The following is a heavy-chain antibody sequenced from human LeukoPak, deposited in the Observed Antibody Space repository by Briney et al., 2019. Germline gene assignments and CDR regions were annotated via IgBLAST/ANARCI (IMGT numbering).Heavy chain of an antibody. CDR1: GYTFSDFG. Sequence: ASVKVFCKTSGYTFSDFGISWVRQAPGQGLEWMGWISAYNGNTNTNYAQKLQGRVTMTTDTSTSTAYMELRSLRSDDTAVYYCARPLVRGGYWFDPWGQGTLVTVSS. D-gene: IGHD3-10*01. J-gene: IGHJ5*02. CDR2: ISAYNGNTNT. V-gene: IGHV1-18*01. CDR3: ARPLVRGGYWFDP.